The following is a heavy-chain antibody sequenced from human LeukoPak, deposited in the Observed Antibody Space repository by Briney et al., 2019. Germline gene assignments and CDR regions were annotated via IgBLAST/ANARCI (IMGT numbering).Heavy chain of an antibody. Sequence: GGSLRLSCAASGFTFSGSAMHWVRQASGKGLEWVGRIRSKANSYATAYAASVKGRFTISRDDSKNTAYLQMNSLKTEDTAVYYCTRQGLGNWAIDYWGQGTLVTVSS. CDR2: IRSKANSYAT. CDR1: GFTFSGSA. V-gene: IGHV3-73*01. D-gene: IGHD7-27*01. CDR3: TRQGLGNWAIDY. J-gene: IGHJ4*02.